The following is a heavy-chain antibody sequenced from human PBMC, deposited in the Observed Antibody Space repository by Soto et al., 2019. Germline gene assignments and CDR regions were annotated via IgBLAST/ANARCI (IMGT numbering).Heavy chain of an antibody. CDR3: AREYPVHSAYFDY. V-gene: IGHV4-59*01. CDR2: MYYSGNA. D-gene: IGHD1-26*01. J-gene: IGHJ4*02. CDR1: GASISRYY. Sequence: SETLSLTCTVTGASISRYYWSWIRQSPGKGLEWIGYMYYSGNANYNPSLRSRITMSVDTSKNQFSLNLNSVTAADTAVYYCAREYPVHSAYFDYWGQGILVTVSS.